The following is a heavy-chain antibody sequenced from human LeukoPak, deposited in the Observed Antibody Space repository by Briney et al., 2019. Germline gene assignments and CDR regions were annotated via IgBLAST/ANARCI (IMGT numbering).Heavy chain of an antibody. J-gene: IGHJ4*02. CDR3: ARGKGYGSGSYYSDFDY. V-gene: IGHV4-39*07. D-gene: IGHD3-10*01. CDR2: IYYSGST. CDR1: GGSISSSSYY. Sequence: SETLSLTCTVSGGSISSSSYYWGWIRQPPGKGLEWIGSIYYSGSTYYNPSLKSRVTISVDTSKNQFSLKLSSVTAADTAVYYCARGKGYGSGSYYSDFDYWGQGTLVTVSS.